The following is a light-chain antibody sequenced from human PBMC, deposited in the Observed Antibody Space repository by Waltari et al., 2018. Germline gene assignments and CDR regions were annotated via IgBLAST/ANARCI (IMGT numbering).Light chain of an antibody. CDR3: CSYTDRSTMV. Sequence: SALTQPPSASGSPGQSVSIPCTGTSSDVGAYYYVSWYQQHPGKAPRLMIYEVTKRPSGVPDRFSGSKSGNTASLTVSGLQTEDEADYYCCSYTDRSTMVFGARTKLTVL. CDR1: SSDVGAYYY. J-gene: IGLJ3*02. V-gene: IGLV2-8*01. CDR2: EVT.